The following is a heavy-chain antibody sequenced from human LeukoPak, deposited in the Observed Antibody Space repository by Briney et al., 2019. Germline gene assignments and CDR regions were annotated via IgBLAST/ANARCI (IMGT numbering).Heavy chain of an antibody. CDR1: GYSFTSYW. V-gene: IGHV5-51*01. CDR2: IYPGDSDT. Sequence: TGESLKFSCKGSGYSFTSYWSGWVRQMPGKGLEWMEIIYPGDSDTRYSPSFQGQVTISADKSISTAYLQWSSLKASDAAMYYCARHLGYWYDYWGQGTLVTVSS. D-gene: IGHD3-16*01. CDR3: ARHLGYWYDY. J-gene: IGHJ4*02.